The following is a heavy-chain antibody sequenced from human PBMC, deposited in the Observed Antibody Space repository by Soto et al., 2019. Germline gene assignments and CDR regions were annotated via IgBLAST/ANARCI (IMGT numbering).Heavy chain of an antibody. CDR1: GGSFSGYY. CDR3: GRGLASTVTTLRY. V-gene: IGHV4-34*01. J-gene: IGHJ4*02. D-gene: IGHD4-17*01. Sequence: SETLSLTCAVYGGSFSGYYWSWIRQPPGKGLEWIGEINHSGSTNYNPSLKSRVTISVDTSKNQFSLKLSSVTAADTAVYYCGRGLASTVTTLRYWGQGTLVTVSS. CDR2: INHSGST.